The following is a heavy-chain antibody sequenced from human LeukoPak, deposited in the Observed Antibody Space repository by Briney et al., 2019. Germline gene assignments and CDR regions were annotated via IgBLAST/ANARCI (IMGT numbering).Heavy chain of an antibody. D-gene: IGHD3-10*01. Sequence: GGSLRLSCAASGFTFSSYAMSWVRQAPGKGLEWVSAISGSGGSTYYADSVKGRFTISRDNSKNTLYLQMNSLRAEDTAVYYCAKGGHGSGPWVWHWFDPWGQGTLVTVSS. J-gene: IGHJ5*02. V-gene: IGHV3-23*01. CDR1: GFTFSSYA. CDR2: ISGSGGST. CDR3: AKGGHGSGPWVWHWFDP.